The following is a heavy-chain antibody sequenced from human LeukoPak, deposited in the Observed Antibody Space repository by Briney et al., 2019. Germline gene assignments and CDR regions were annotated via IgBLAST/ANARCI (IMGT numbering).Heavy chain of an antibody. CDR1: GFTFSSYG. J-gene: IGHJ4*02. Sequence: GGSLRLSCAASGFTFSSYGVTWVRQAPGKGLEGVRFIRYDGSLEFSADSVEGRFTISRDNSNNTPYLQKNSLRSEDTAVYYCEQGGLRLDWWGEATLVTVSS. CDR2: IRYDGSLE. V-gene: IGHV3-30*02. CDR3: EQGGLRLDW.